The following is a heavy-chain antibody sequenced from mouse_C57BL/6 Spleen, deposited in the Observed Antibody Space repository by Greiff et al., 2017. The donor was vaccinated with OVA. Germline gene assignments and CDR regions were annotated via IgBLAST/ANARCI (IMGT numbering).Heavy chain of an antibody. CDR3: ARPGSSYWYVDV. CDR2: IDPSDSYT. V-gene: IGHV1-50*01. J-gene: IGHJ1*03. Sequence: QVQLQQSGAELVKPGASVKLSCKASGYTFTSYWMQWVKQRPGQGLEWLGEIDPSDSYTNYNQKFKGKATVTVDTSSSTAYMQLSSLTSEDSAVYYCARPGSSYWYVDVWGTGTTVTVSS. D-gene: IGHD1-1*01. CDR1: GYTFTSYW.